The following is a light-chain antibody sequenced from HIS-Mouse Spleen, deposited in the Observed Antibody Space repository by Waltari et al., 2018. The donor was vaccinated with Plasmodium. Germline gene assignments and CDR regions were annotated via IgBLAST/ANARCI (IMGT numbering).Light chain of an antibody. CDR1: SSDVGGYNY. Sequence: QSALTQPASVSGSPGQSITISCTGTSSDVGGYNYVSCYQQHPGKAPKLIMYDVSNRHAGVLNRFAGSKSGNTASLPISGLQAEDEADYYCSSYTSSSTFKYVFGTGTKVTVL. CDR3: SSYTSSSTFKYV. CDR2: DVS. V-gene: IGLV2-14*03. J-gene: IGLJ1*01.